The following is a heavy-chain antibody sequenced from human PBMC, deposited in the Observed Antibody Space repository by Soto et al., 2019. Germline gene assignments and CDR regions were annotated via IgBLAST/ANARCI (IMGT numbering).Heavy chain of an antibody. CDR3: ERETAWGVVEDYYYYYYGTDV. J-gene: IGHJ6*04. CDR2: INYSGST. V-gene: IGHV4-59*12. Sequence: SETLSLTCTVSGGSMISYYWSWIRQPPGRGLEWIGFINYSGSTKYNPSLKSRVTISVDTSKNQFSLTLSSVTAAATAVYYCERETAWGVVEDYYYYYYGTDVCGTENTVTIS. CDR1: GGSMISYY. D-gene: IGHD2-15*01.